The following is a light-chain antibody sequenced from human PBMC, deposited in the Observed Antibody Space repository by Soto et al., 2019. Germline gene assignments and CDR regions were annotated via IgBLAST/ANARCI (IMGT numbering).Light chain of an antibody. CDR2: SNT. CDR1: SSNIGSNT. J-gene: IGLJ2*01. CDR3: AAWDDSLSGVL. Sequence: QSVLTQPPSASGTPGQRVTNSCSGSSSNIGSNTVNWYQQLPGTAPKLLIYSNTQRPSGVPDRFSGSKSGTSASLAISGLQSEDEADYYCAAWDDSLSGVLFGGGTKLTVL. V-gene: IGLV1-44*01.